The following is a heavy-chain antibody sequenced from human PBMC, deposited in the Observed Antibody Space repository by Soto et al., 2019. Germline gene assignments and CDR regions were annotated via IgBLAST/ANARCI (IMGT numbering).Heavy chain of an antibody. J-gene: IGHJ4*02. CDR3: ARDSSGYSLFDN. CDR1: GFTFSSCS. D-gene: IGHD3-22*01. Sequence: EVQLVESGGGLVKPGGSLRLSCAASGFTFSSCSMNWVRQAPGKGLEWVSSISSSSSYIYHADSVKGRFTISRDNTNNLLYLQMNSMRAEDTAVYYCARDSSGYSLFDNWGQGTLVTVS. CDR2: ISSSSSYI. V-gene: IGHV3-21*01.